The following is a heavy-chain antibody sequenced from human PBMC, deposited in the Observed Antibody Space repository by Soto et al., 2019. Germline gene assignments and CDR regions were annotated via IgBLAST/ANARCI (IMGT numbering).Heavy chain of an antibody. Sequence: QVQLVESGGGVVQPGRSLRLSCAASGFTFSSYAIHWVRQAPGKGLEWVAVMSPNGNNQYYADSVKGRFTISRDTSKSTLYLQMTSLRPDDTAVYYCATGANFYYDTSRYWGQGTLVTVSS. V-gene: IGHV3-30-3*01. CDR3: ATGANFYYDTSRY. CDR1: GFTFSSYA. CDR2: MSPNGNNQ. J-gene: IGHJ4*02. D-gene: IGHD3-22*01.